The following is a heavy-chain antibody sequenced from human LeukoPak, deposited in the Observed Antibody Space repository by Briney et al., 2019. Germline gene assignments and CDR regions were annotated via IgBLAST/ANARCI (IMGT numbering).Heavy chain of an antibody. Sequence: GSSVKVSCKASGGTFSSYAISWVRQAPGQGLEWMGRIIPIFGTANYAQKFQGRVTITTDESTSTAYMELSSLRSEDTAVYYCASTPDYYDSSGYYLFWGQGTLVTVSS. J-gene: IGHJ4*02. CDR2: IIPIFGTA. CDR1: GGTFSSYA. CDR3: ASTPDYYDSSGYYLF. V-gene: IGHV1-69*05. D-gene: IGHD3-22*01.